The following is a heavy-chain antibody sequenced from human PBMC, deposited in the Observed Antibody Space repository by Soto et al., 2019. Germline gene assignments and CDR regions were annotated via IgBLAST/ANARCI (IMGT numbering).Heavy chain of an antibody. J-gene: IGHJ4*02. Sequence: QVQLVESGGGLVKPGGSLRLSCAASGFTFSDYYMSRIRQAPGKGLEWVSYISSSSSYTNYADSVKGRFTISRDNAKNSLYLQMNILRAEDTAVYYCARVDGDGYNSYYFDYWGQGTLVTVAS. CDR2: ISSSSSYT. V-gene: IGHV3-11*06. CDR3: ARVDGDGYNSYYFDY. CDR1: GFTFSDYY. D-gene: IGHD5-12*01.